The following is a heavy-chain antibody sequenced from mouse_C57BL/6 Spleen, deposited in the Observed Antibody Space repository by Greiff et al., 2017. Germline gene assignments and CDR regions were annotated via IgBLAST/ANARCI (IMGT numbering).Heavy chain of an antibody. CDR2: IYPGDGAT. Sequence: QVQLQQSGPELVKPGASVKISCKASGYAFSSSWMNWVKQRPGKGLEWIGRIYPGDGATNYNGKFKGKATLTADKSSSTAYMQHSSLTSDDSAVYFGARSGTRYYFDDWGQGTTLTVSS. J-gene: IGHJ2*01. D-gene: IGHD2-14*01. V-gene: IGHV1-82*01. CDR1: GYAFSSSW. CDR3: ARSGTRYYFDD.